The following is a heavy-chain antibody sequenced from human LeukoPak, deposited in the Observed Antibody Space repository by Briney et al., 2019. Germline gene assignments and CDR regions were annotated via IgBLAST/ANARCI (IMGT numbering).Heavy chain of an antibody. CDR3: ARDTSGWSDAYAWHFDL. CDR1: GGSISPYY. J-gene: IGHJ2*01. D-gene: IGHD6-19*01. Sequence: SETLSLTCTVSGGSISPYYWSWIRQPPGKGLEWIGYIYYSGSTSYNPSLKSRVTISVDTSKNQFSLKLSSVTAAGTAVYYCARDTSGWSDAYAWHFDLWGRGTLVTVSS. V-gene: IGHV4-59*01. CDR2: IYYSGST.